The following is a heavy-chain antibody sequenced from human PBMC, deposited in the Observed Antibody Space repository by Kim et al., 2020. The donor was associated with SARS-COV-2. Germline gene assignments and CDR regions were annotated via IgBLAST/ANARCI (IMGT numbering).Heavy chain of an antibody. J-gene: IGHJ6*02. CDR3: ARITYDILTGYHYGMDV. CDR1: GFSLSTSGMC. CDR2: IDWDDDK. V-gene: IGHV2-70*01. D-gene: IGHD3-9*01. Sequence: SGPTLVKPTQTLTLTCTFSGFSLSTSGMCVSWIRPPPGKALEWLALIDWDDDKYYSTSLKTRLTISKDTSKNQVVLTMTNMDPVDTATYYCARITYDILTGYHYGMDVWGQGTTVTVSS.